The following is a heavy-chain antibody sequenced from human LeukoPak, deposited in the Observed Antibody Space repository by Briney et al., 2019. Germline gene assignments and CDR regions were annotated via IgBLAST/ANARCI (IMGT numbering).Heavy chain of an antibody. D-gene: IGHD2-8*02. Sequence: GGSLRLPCAASGFTFSSYWMHWDRQAPGKGLVWVSRINSDGSSTSYADSVKGRFTISRDNAKNTLYLQMNSLRAEHTAVYYCAKAHPGFDYWGQGTLVTVSS. CDR2: INSDGSST. CDR1: GFTFSSYW. V-gene: IGHV3-74*01. CDR3: AKAHPGFDY. J-gene: IGHJ4*02.